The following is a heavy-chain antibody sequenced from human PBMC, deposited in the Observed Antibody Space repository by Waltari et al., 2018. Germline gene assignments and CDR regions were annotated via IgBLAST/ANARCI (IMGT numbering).Heavy chain of an antibody. D-gene: IGHD4-17*01. CDR3: AFEYGDYLYNWFDP. J-gene: IGHJ5*02. CDR2: IIPIFGTA. V-gene: IGHV1-69*01. CDR1: GVTFLSYA. Sequence: QVQLVQSGAEVKKPGSSVKVSCKASGVTFLSYASSWVRQAPGQGLEWMGGIIPIFGTANYAQKFQGRVTITADESTSTAYMELSSLRSEDTAVYYCAFEYGDYLYNWFDPWGQGTLVTVSS.